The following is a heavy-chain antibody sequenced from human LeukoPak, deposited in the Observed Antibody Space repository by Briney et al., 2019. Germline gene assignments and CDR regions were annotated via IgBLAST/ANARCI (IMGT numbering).Heavy chain of an antibody. CDR3: ARHEDIVLVVAATD. CDR1: GFHFSSYW. D-gene: IGHD2-15*01. CDR2: IKQDGSEK. Sequence: GGSLRLSCAASGFHFSSYWMTWVRQAPGKGLEWVANIKQDGSEKYYVDSVQGRFTISRDNAKNSLYLQMNSLRAEDTAVHYCARHEDIVLVVAATDWGQGTLVTVSS. J-gene: IGHJ4*02. V-gene: IGHV3-7*01.